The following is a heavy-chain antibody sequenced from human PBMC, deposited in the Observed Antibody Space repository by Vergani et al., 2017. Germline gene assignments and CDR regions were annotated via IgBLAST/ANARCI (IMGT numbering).Heavy chain of an antibody. CDR1: GYSFTNYW. CDR2: IHPADSDT. D-gene: IGHD3-22*01. CDR3: ARLYGRDSSGSKYFDY. Sequence: EVPLVQSGAEVKKPGESLKISCQISGYSFTNYWIGWVRQMPGKGLEWMGIIHPADSDTRYSPSFQGQVTISVDKSISTAYLQRSSLRASDSAMYYCARLYGRDSSGSKYFDYWGQGNLVTVSS. J-gene: IGHJ4*01. V-gene: IGHV5-51*01.